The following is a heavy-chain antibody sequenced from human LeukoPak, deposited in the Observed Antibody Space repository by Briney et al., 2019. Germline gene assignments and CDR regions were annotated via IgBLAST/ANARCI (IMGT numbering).Heavy chain of an antibody. V-gene: IGHV4-4*07. J-gene: IGHJ4*02. D-gene: IGHD6-6*01. CDR2: IYTSGAT. CDR1: GGSFSTYY. Sequence: PSETLSLTCTVSGGSFSTYYWSWIRQPAGKGLEWIGHIYTSGATNYNPSLKSRVTISVDTSKNQFSLNLSSVTAADTAVYYCARGVARSSKFHFSYYFDYWGQGTLVTVSS. CDR3: ARGVARSSKFHFSYYFDY.